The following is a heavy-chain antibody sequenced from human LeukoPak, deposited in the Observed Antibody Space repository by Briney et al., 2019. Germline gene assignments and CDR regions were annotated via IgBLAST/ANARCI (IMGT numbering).Heavy chain of an antibody. Sequence: GGSLRLSCAASGFTFSSYAMSWVRQAPGKGLEWVSAVSGSGGSTYYADSVKGRFTISRDNSKNTLYLQMNSLRAEDTAVYYCAKGTHSGYDYFDYWGQGTLVTVSS. D-gene: IGHD5-12*01. V-gene: IGHV3-23*01. CDR2: VSGSGGST. CDR1: GFTFSSYA. J-gene: IGHJ4*02. CDR3: AKGTHSGYDYFDY.